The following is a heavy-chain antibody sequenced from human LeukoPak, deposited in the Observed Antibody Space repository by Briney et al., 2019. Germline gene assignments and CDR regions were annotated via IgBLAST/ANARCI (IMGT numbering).Heavy chain of an antibody. CDR2: IIPIFGTA. V-gene: IGHV1-69*05. CDR3: AREPQSVEGFGELSPHYYYYYMDV. CDR1: GGTFSSYA. J-gene: IGHJ6*03. D-gene: IGHD3-10*01. Sequence: GASVKVSCKASGGTFSSYAISWVRQAPGQGLEWMGGIIPIFGTANYAQKFQGRVTITTDESTSTAYMELSSLRSEDTAVYYCAREPQSVEGFGELSPHYYYYYMDVWGKGTTVTVSS.